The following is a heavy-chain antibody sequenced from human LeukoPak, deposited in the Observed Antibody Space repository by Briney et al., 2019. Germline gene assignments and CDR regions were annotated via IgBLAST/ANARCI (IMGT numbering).Heavy chain of an antibody. V-gene: IGHV4-61*02. CDR2: FYISGIS. J-gene: IGHJ4*02. CDR1: GGSITSETYY. D-gene: IGHD1-26*01. CDR3: ATTQWELHGGFDY. Sequence: SETLSLTCTVSGGSITSETYYWNWIRQPAGKGLEWIGRFYISGISNHNPSLQSRVTMSVDTSKNHFSLKLRSVTAADTAVYYCATTQWELHGGFDYWGQGNLVTVSS.